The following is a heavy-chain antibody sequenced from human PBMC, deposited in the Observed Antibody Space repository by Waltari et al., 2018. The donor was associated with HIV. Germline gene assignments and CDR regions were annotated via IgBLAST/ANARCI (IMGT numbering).Heavy chain of an antibody. CDR2: IWDDGSNK. CDR1: GFTFSRYG. CDR3: ARDRSSSWYGKDYYYFGMDV. D-gene: IGHD6-13*01. Sequence: QVQVVQSGGGVVQPGRSLRLSCAGAGFTFSRYGMHWVRQAPGKGLEWVALIWDDGSNKYYADSVKGRFAISRDNSKNTVYLQMNSLRAEDTAVYYCARDRSSSWYGKDYYYFGMDVWGQGTTVTVSS. J-gene: IGHJ6*02. V-gene: IGHV3-33*01.